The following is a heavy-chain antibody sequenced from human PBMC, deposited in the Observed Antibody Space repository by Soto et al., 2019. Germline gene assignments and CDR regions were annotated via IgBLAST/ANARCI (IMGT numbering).Heavy chain of an antibody. D-gene: IGHD7-27*01. Sequence: SETLSLTCGVSGASTYTSDWCIWLRQPPGKGLEWIAEIHHTGRTNYNASFMGRAAMSVDNSKNQFSLNLMSVTAADTAIYYCARAKLRNVWAFDYWGQGILVTVSS. CDR2: IHHTGRT. CDR1: GASTYTSDW. CDR3: ARAKLRNVWAFDY. V-gene: IGHV4-4*02. J-gene: IGHJ4*02.